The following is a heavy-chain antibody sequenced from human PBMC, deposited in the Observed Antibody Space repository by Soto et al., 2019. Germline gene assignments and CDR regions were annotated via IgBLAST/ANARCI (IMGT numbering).Heavy chain of an antibody. CDR2: VSPENKNA. CDR3: EVTTGY. V-gene: IGHV1-8*01. J-gene: IGHJ4*02. Sequence: ASVKVSCKTSGYTFTEYDINWVRQAPGQGPEYMGWVSPENKNAGYAPQFRGRVSMTTDTTISTAYLEVTNLTYEDTAVYYCEVTTGYWGQGTMVTVSS. D-gene: IGHD1-1*01. CDR1: GYTFTEYD.